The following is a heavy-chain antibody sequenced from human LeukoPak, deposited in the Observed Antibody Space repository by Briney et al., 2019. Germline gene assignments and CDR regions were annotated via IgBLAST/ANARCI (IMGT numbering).Heavy chain of an antibody. Sequence: GASVKVSCKASGYTFTSYDINWVRQATGQGLEWMGWMNPNSGNTGYAQKFQGRVTMTRNTSISTAYMELSSLRPEDTAVYYCARGRTSYSPFKQVWGMRVHYYFDYWGQGTLVTVSS. J-gene: IGHJ4*02. D-gene: IGHD6-13*01. CDR1: GYTFTSYD. CDR3: ARGRTSYSPFKQVWGMRVHYYFDY. CDR2: MNPNSGNT. V-gene: IGHV1-8*01.